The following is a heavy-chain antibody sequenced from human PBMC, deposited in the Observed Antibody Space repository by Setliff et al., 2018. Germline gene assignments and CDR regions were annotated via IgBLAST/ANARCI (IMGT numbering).Heavy chain of an antibody. J-gene: IGHJ4*02. CDR1: GASITNINYY. D-gene: IGHD3-16*01. CDR2: XXXXXXX. CDR3: ARLPNYVWGSPVDY. V-gene: IGHV4-39*01. Sequence: SETLSLTCTVSGASITNINYYWGLIRQPPXXXXEXXXXXXXXXXXXXXXSXXXRVXXXXDTSKNQFSLTLSSVTAADTAVYYCARLPNYVWGSPVDYWGQGTLVTVSS.